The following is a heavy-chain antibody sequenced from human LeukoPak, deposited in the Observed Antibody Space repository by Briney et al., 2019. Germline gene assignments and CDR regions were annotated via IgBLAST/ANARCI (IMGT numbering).Heavy chain of an antibody. CDR3: ARVLAVAVLDY. J-gene: IGHJ4*02. CDR2: ISYDGSNK. V-gene: IGHV3-30-3*01. D-gene: IGHD6-19*01. CDR1: GFTFSSYA. Sequence: GGSLRLSCAASGFTFSSYAMHWVRQAPGKGLEWVAVISYDGSNKYYADSVKGRFTISRGNSKNTLYLQMNSLRAEDTAVYYCARVLAVAVLDYWGQGTLVTVSS.